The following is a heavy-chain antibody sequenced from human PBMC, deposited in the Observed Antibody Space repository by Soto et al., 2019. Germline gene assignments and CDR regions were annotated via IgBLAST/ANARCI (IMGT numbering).Heavy chain of an antibody. CDR1: GGTFSSYA. CDR3: ARVEYCSSTSCYGWFDP. CDR2: IIPIFGTA. V-gene: IGHV1-69*01. Sequence: QVQLVQSGAEVKKPGSSVKVSRKASGGTFSSYAISWVRQAPGQGLEWMGGIIPIFGTANYAQKFQGRVTITADESTSTAYMELSSLRSEDTAVYYCARVEYCSSTSCYGWFDPWGQGTLVTVSS. J-gene: IGHJ5*02. D-gene: IGHD2-2*01.